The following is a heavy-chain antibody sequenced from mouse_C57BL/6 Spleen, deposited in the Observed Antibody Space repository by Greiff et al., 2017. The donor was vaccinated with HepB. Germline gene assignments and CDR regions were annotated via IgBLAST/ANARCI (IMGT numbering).Heavy chain of an antibody. CDR2: IHPNSGST. CDR3: ARPYYDGSSYAMDY. D-gene: IGHD1-1*01. V-gene: IGHV1-64*01. Sequence: QVQLQQPGAELVKPGASVKLSCKASGYTFTSYWMHWVKQRPGQGLEWIGMIHPNSGSTNYNEKFKSKATLTVDKSSSTAYMQLSSLTSEDSAVYYCARPYYDGSSYAMDYWGQGTSVTVSS. CDR1: GYTFTSYW. J-gene: IGHJ4*01.